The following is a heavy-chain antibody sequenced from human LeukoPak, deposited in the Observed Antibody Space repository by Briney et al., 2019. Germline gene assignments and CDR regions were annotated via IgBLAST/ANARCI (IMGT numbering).Heavy chain of an antibody. CDR3: AKNGDRGAYCSGGSCYPYYYYYIDV. Sequence: GGTLRLSCAASGFTFSSYGMSWVRQAPGKGLEWVSAISATGGTTYYADSVKGRFTISRDNSKNTLYLQMNSLRAEDTAIYYCAKNGDRGAYCSGGSCYPYYYYYIDVWGKGTTVTISS. CDR2: ISATGGTT. CDR1: GFTFSSYG. D-gene: IGHD2-15*01. J-gene: IGHJ6*03. V-gene: IGHV3-23*01.